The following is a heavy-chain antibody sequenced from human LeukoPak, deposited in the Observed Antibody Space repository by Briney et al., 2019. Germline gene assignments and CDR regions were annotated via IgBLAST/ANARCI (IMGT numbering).Heavy chain of an antibody. D-gene: IGHD3-10*01. V-gene: IGHV4-34*01. CDR3: ARSYMVRGVIEY. J-gene: IGHJ4*02. Sequence: SETLSLTCAVYGGSFSGYYWSWIRQPPGKGLEWIGEINHSGSTNYNPSLKSRVTISVDTSKNQFSLKLSSVTAADTAVYYYARSYMVRGVIEYWGQGTLVTVSS. CDR2: INHSGST. CDR1: GGSFSGYY.